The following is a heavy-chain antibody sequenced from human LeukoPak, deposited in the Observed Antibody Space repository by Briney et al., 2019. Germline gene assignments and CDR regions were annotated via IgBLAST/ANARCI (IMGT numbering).Heavy chain of an antibody. CDR3: AKDRDMIVVVITTVTAFDI. CDR1: GFTFSSYS. D-gene: IGHD3-22*01. V-gene: IGHV3-23*01. Sequence: GGSLRLSCAASGFTFSSYSMNWVRQAPGKGLEWVSAISGSGGSTYYADSVKGRFTISRDNSKNTLYLQMNSLRAEDTAVYYCAKDRDMIVVVITTVTAFDIWGQGTMVTVSS. J-gene: IGHJ3*02. CDR2: ISGSGGST.